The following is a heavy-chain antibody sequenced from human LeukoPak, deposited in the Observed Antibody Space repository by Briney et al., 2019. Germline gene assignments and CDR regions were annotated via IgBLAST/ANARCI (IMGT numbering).Heavy chain of an antibody. D-gene: IGHD1-26*01. Sequence: GALRLSCAASGFTFSSYDMQWVRQATGKGLEWVSAIGVAANTFYSGSVKGRFTISRENAKNSLYLLMSSLRAEDTAVYYRARQNTPHGNFDYWGQGTLVTVSS. CDR1: GFTFSSYD. J-gene: IGHJ4*02. CDR3: ARQNTPHGNFDY. V-gene: IGHV3-13*01. CDR2: IGVAANT.